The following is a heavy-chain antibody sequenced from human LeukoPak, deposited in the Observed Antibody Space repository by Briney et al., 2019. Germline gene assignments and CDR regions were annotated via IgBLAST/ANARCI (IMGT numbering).Heavy chain of an antibody. CDR3: ARDRGVRGGSYGTWFDP. V-gene: IGHV4-30-4*01. CDR1: GGSISSGDYY. Sequence: SQTLSLTCTVSGGSISSGDYYWSWIRQPPGKGLEWIGYIYYSGSTYYNPSLKSRVTMSVDTSKNQFSLKLSSVAAADTAVYYCARDRGVRGGSYGTWFDPWGQGTLVTVSS. D-gene: IGHD1-26*01. CDR2: IYYSGST. J-gene: IGHJ5*02.